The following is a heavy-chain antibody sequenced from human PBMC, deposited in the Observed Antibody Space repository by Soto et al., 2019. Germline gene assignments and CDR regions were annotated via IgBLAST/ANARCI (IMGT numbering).Heavy chain of an antibody. CDR2: INPSSGST. J-gene: IGHJ3*01. V-gene: IGHV1-46*02. Sequence: ASVKVSCKASGYTFNSQYMHWVRQAPGQGLEWMGIINPSSGSTTYAQKLQGRVTMTRDTSTSIVYMELSSLRSEDTAVYYCAFHCSGYYHQAFDFWGKGTMVPVSS. D-gene: IGHD3-22*01. CDR1: GYTFNSQY. CDR3: AFHCSGYYHQAFDF.